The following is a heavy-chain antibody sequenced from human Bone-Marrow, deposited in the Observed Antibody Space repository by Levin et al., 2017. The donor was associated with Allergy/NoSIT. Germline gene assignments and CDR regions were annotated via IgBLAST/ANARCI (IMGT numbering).Heavy chain of an antibody. CDR3: ARGGYCSGGSCRVGPSYYYYYYMDV. J-gene: IGHJ6*03. D-gene: IGHD2-15*01. Sequence: ASVKVSCKASGGTFSSYAISWVRQAPGQGLEWMGGIIPIFGTANYAQKFQGRVTITADESTSTAYMELSSLRSEDTAVYYCARGGYCSGGSCRVGPSYYYYYYMDVWGKGTTVTVSS. V-gene: IGHV1-69*13. CDR1: GGTFSSYA. CDR2: IIPIFGTA.